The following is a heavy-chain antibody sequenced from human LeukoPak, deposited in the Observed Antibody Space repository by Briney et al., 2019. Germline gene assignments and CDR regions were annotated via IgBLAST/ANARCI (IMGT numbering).Heavy chain of an antibody. CDR2: ISAYNGNT. Sequence: ASVKVSCKASGYTFTSYGISWVRQTPGQGLEWMGWISAYNGNTNYAQKLQGRVTMSTDTSTSTGYMELRSLRSDDTAVYYCARGLQETLAWLKALSAFDIWGQGTMVTVSS. CDR3: ARGLQETLAWLKALSAFDI. CDR1: GYTFTSYG. J-gene: IGHJ3*02. D-gene: IGHD6-19*01. V-gene: IGHV1-18*01.